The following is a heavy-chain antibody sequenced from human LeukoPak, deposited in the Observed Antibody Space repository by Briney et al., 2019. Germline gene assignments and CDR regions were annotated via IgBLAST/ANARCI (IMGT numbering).Heavy chain of an antibody. Sequence: SETLSLTCTVSGGSISSGDYYWSWIRQPPGKGLEWIGYIYYSGSTYYNPSLKSRVIISIDTSNNQFSLKLRSVTAADTAVYYCARVETIFGAVPGTDAFDVWGQGTMVTVSS. J-gene: IGHJ3*01. CDR3: ARVETIFGAVPGTDAFDV. D-gene: IGHD3-3*01. CDR1: GGSISSGDYY. V-gene: IGHV4-30-4*08. CDR2: IYYSGST.